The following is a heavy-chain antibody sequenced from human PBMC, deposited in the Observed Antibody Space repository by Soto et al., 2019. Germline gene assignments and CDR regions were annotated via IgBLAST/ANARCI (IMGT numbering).Heavy chain of an antibody. CDR2: IDYVGST. CDR1: GYSINSRY. Sequence: PSETLSLTCGVSGYSINSRYWSWIRQPPGKGLEWIGYIDYVGSTNYAPSLQSRVTMSVDTSKNQVSLKLRYVTAADTAVYYCVRQRGNYFDFWGQGTLVTVSS. D-gene: IGHD3-10*01. V-gene: IGHV4-59*11. J-gene: IGHJ4*02. CDR3: VRQRGNYFDF.